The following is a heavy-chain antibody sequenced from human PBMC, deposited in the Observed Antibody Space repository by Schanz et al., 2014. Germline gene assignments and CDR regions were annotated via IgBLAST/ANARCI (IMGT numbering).Heavy chain of an antibody. CDR2: ISTSGTYM. Sequence: EVQLVESGGGVVQPGRSLRLSCAASGFIFSNYGMHWVRQAPGRGLEWVSSISTSGTYMYIADSLKGRLTISRDDAKKSMYLQMNNLRAEDTAVYYCVRVSFADPRLYRGMDRDIDYWGQGTLVTVSS. D-gene: IGHD5-18*01. J-gene: IGHJ4*02. V-gene: IGHV3-21*01. CDR1: GFIFSNYG. CDR3: VRVSFADPRLYRGMDRDIDY.